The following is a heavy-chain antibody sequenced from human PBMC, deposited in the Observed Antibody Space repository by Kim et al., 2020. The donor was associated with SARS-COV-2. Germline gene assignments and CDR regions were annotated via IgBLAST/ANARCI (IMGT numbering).Heavy chain of an antibody. D-gene: IGHD2-15*01. Sequence: YNPSLKSRVTISVDTAKNQFSLKLSSVTAADTAVYYCARGGGNNSDAFDIWGQGTMVTVSS. J-gene: IGHJ3*02. CDR3: ARGGGNNSDAFDI. V-gene: IGHV4-31*02.